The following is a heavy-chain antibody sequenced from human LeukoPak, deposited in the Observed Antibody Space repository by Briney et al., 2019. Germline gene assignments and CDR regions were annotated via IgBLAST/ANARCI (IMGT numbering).Heavy chain of an antibody. D-gene: IGHD2-2*01. CDR3: ARGNRTVLPAAIVYYFDY. Sequence: ASVKVSCKASGYTFTSYDINWVRQATGQGLEWMGWMNPNSGNTGYAQKFQGRVTITRNTSISTAYMELSSLRSEDTAVYYCARGNRTVLPAAIVYYFDYWGQGTLVTVSS. CDR2: MNPNSGNT. CDR1: GYTFTSYD. V-gene: IGHV1-8*03. J-gene: IGHJ4*02.